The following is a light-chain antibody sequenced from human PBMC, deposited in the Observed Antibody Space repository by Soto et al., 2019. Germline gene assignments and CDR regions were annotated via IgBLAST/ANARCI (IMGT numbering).Light chain of an antibody. CDR3: QQYNKWPPIT. J-gene: IGKJ5*01. CDR1: QSVSSN. V-gene: IGKV3-15*01. Sequence: EVVMTQSPATLSVSPGESAPRFCRASQSVSSNFAWYQQKPGQAPRLLLYGASTRATSIPASLSGSGSGAAFTLTITSLQSEDFAVYYCQQYNKWPPITFGQGTRLENK. CDR2: GAS.